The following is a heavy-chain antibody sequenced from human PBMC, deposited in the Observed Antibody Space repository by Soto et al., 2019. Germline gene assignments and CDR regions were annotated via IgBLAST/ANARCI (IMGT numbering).Heavy chain of an antibody. J-gene: IGHJ4*02. D-gene: IGHD1-1*01. CDR2: ISAHNGNT. V-gene: IGHV1-18*01. CDR3: ARGRYGDY. Sequence: QVNLVQSGAEVKKPGASVKVSCKASGYTFTSYGITWVRQAPGQGLEWMGWISAHNGNTDYAQKLQGRVIVTRDTSTSTAYMELRSLRSDDPAVYYCARGRYGDYWGQGALVTVSS. CDR1: GYTFTSYG.